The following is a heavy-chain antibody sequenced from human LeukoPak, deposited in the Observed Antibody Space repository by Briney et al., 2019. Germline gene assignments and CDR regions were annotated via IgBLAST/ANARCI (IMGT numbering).Heavy chain of an antibody. Sequence: PGGSLRLSCAASGFSFSTYVMHWVRQAPGKGLEWVAVMSYDGDNKYYADSVKGRFTISRDNSKNSLYLQMNSLRAEDTAVYYCAGLRSGSYLDYWGQGTLVTVSS. CDR2: MSYDGDNK. V-gene: IGHV3-30*04. J-gene: IGHJ4*02. D-gene: IGHD1-26*01. CDR3: AGLRSGSYLDY. CDR1: GFSFSTYV.